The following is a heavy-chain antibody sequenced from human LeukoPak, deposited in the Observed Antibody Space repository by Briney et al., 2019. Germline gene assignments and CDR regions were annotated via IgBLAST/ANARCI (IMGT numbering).Heavy chain of an antibody. J-gene: IGHJ6*03. CDR2: INTNTGNP. CDR1: GYTFTTYP. V-gene: IGHV7-4-1*02. Sequence: ASVKVSCKASGYTFTTYPMNWVRQAPGQGLEWMGWINTNTGNPTYAQGFTGRFVFSLDTSVSTAYLQISSLKPEDTAVYYCARHLNYSNYGYYYYYMDVWGKGTTVTVSS. D-gene: IGHD4-11*01. CDR3: ARHLNYSNYGYYYYYMDV.